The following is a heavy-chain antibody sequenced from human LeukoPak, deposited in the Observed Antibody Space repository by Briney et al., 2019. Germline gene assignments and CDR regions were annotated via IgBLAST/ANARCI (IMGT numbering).Heavy chain of an antibody. J-gene: IGHJ5*02. CDR2: ISAYNGNT. CDR1: GGTFSSYA. D-gene: IGHD4-17*01. CDR3: ARSLGLHDYGDYSNPNWFDP. V-gene: IGHV1-18*01. Sequence: ASVKVSCKASGGTFSSYAISWVRQAPGQGLEWMGWISAYNGNTNYAQKLQGRVTMTTDTSTSTAYMELRSLRSDDTAVYYCARSLGLHDYGDYSNPNWFDPWGQGTLVTVSS.